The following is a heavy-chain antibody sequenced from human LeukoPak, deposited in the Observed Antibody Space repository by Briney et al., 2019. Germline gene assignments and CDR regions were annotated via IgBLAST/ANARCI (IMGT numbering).Heavy chain of an antibody. CDR1: GGSISSYY. V-gene: IGHV4-59*01. J-gene: IGHJ4*02. CDR3: AREIGESGWYLRQFDY. Sequence: MTSETLSLTCTVSGGSISSYYWSWIRQPPGKGLEWIGYIYYSGSTNYNPSLKSRVTISVDTSKNQFSLKLSSVTAADTAVYYCAREIGESGWYLRQFDYWGQGTLVTVPS. CDR2: IYYSGST. D-gene: IGHD6-19*01.